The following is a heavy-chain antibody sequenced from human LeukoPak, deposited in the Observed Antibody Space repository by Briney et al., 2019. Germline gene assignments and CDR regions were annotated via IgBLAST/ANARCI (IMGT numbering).Heavy chain of an antibody. Sequence: GGSLRLSCAASGFTFSSYAMSWVRQAPGKGLEWVSAISGSGGSTYYADSVKGRFTISRDNSKNTLYLQMNSLRGEDTALYYCARAGRDGYNLIDYWGQGTLVTVSS. CDR3: ARAGRDGYNLIDY. CDR1: GFTFSSYA. V-gene: IGHV3-23*01. D-gene: IGHD5-12*01. J-gene: IGHJ4*02. CDR2: ISGSGGST.